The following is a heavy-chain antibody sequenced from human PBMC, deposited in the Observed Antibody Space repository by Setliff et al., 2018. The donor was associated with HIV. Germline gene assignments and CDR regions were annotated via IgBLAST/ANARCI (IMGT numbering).Heavy chain of an antibody. CDR1: GDTDFY. J-gene: IGHJ4*02. CDR3: ATLDPSGGNFLAY. V-gene: IGHV4-4*09. CDR2: IHASGKT. Sequence: PSGNLSLPCTVSGDTDFYWNWIRQPPGKGLEWIGYIHASGKTNYNPPLKSRVTLALDTSEMHFSLHLTSVTAADTAVYYCATLDPSGGNFLAYWGQGTLVTVSS. D-gene: IGHD2-21*02.